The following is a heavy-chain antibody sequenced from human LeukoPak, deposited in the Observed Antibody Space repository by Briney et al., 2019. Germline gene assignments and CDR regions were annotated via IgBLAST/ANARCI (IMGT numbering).Heavy chain of an antibody. V-gene: IGHV3-11*05. J-gene: IGHJ4*02. CDR1: GFTFSDYD. D-gene: IGHD3-22*01. CDR3: VRDTHDYYDISGHYSPDY. CDR2: ISNRGSNT. Sequence: GGSLRLSCAASGFTFSDYDMSWIRQAPGKGLQRGSYISNRGSNTNYADSVKGRFTISRDNAKNSLYLQMNSLRAEDTALYYCVRDTHDYYDISGHYSPDYWGQGTLVSVSS.